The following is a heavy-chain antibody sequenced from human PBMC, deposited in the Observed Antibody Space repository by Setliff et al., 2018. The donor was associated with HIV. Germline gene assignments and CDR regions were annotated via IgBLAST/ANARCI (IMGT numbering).Heavy chain of an antibody. J-gene: IGHJ4*02. CDR1: GLTFSSYW. CDR2: IKEDGSEK. CDR3: AKDVGKYSYASYFDY. D-gene: IGHD5-18*01. V-gene: IGHV3-7*01. Sequence: GGSLRLSCAASGLTFSSYWMSWVRQAPGKGLEWMANIKEDGSEKYYADSVKGRFTISRDNSKNTLYLQMNSLRAEDTAVYYCAKDVGKYSYASYFDYWGQGTLVTVSS.